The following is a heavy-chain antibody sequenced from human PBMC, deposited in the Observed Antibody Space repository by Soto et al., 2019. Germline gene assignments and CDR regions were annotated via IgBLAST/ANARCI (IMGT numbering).Heavy chain of an antibody. CDR2: ISGYNGNT. CDR3: AREGQAPYDCDGIDR. V-gene: IGHV1-18*01. Sequence: QVQVVQSGDEVKKPGASVKVSCKASGYTFTNYGFSWVRHAPGQGLEWMGWISGYNGNTKYAEKFQGRVTMTTDTSTSTGHMELRSLRSDDTAVYYCAREGQAPYDCDGIDRWGQATAVTVSS. CDR1: GYTFTNYG. J-gene: IGHJ6*02. D-gene: IGHD2-21*02.